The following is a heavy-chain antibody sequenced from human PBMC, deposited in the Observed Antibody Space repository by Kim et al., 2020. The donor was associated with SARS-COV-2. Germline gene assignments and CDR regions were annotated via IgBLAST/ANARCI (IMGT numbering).Heavy chain of an antibody. CDR3: ARHPSGGIAARSIDY. V-gene: IGHV4-59*08. CDR2: IYYSGST. J-gene: IGHJ4*02. D-gene: IGHD6-6*01. CDR1: GGSISSYY. Sequence: SETLSLTCTVSGGSISSYYWSWIRQPPGKGLEWIGYIYYSGSTNYNPSLKSRVTISVDTSKNQFSLKLSSVTAADTAVYYCARHPSGGIAARSIDYWGQGTLVTVSS.